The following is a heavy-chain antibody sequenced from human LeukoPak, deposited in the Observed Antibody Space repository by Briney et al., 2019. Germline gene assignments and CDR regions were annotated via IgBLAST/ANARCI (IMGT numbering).Heavy chain of an antibody. D-gene: IGHD3-9*01. CDR2: ISGSGIST. Sequence: PGGSLRLSCAASGFTFSSYAMTWARQAPGKGLEWVSSISGSGISTYYADSVKGRFTISRDSFRNTLYLQMNSLRAEDTALYYCVKGDNNILTGYYNSFDYWGQGTLVTVSS. CDR3: VKGDNNILTGYYNSFDY. CDR1: GFTFSSYA. V-gene: IGHV3-23*01. J-gene: IGHJ4*02.